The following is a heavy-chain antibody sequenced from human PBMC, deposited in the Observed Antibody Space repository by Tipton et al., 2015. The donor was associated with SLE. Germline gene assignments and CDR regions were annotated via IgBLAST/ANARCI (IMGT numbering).Heavy chain of an antibody. CDR2: IYYSGST. CDR1: GGSISSSSYY. CDR3: ARANYDFWSGPHAAFDI. V-gene: IGHV4-39*07. Sequence: TLSLTCTVSGGSISSSSYYWGWIRQPPGKGLEWIGSIYYSGSTYYNPSLKSRVTISVDTSKNQFSLKLSSVTAADTAVYYCARANYDFWSGPHAAFDIWGQGTMVTVSS. D-gene: IGHD3-3*01. J-gene: IGHJ3*02.